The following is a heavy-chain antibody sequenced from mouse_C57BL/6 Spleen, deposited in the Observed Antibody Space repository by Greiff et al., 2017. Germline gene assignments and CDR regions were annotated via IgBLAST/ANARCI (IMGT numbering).Heavy chain of an antibody. Sequence: EVKLMESEGGLVQPGSSMKLSCTASGFTFSDYYMAWVRQVPEKGLEWVANINYDGSSTYYLDSLKSRFIISRDNAKNILYLQMSSLKSEDTATYYCARSPFYYDYDFYWYFDVWGTGTTVTVSS. D-gene: IGHD2-4*01. CDR2: INYDGSST. CDR1: GFTFSDYY. V-gene: IGHV5-16*01. CDR3: ARSPFYYDYDFYWYFDV. J-gene: IGHJ1*03.